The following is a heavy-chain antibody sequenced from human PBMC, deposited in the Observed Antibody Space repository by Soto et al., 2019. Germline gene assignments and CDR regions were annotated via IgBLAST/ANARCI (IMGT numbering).Heavy chain of an antibody. CDR2: IYYSGST. J-gene: IGHJ6*02. CDR1: GGSISSSSYY. V-gene: IGHV4-39*01. D-gene: IGHD3-22*01. CDR3: ARRLYYDSSGFEGGGMDV. Sequence: TLSLTCTVSGGSISSSSYYWGWIRQPPGKGLEWIGSIYYSGSTYYNPSLKGRVTISVDTSKNQFSLKLSSVTAADTAVYHCARRLYYDSSGFEGGGMDVWGQGT.